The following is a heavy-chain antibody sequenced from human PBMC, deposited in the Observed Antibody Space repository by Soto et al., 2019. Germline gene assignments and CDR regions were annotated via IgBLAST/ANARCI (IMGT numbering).Heavy chain of an antibody. Sequence: QVQLVQSGAEVKKPWSSVKVSCKASGGTFSSYTISWVRQAPGQGLEWMGRIIPILGIANYAQKFQGRVTITADKSTSTAYMDLSSLRSEDTAVYYCARELKLGYCSSTSCYYYYYMDVWGKGTTVTVSS. J-gene: IGHJ6*03. CDR2: IIPILGIA. V-gene: IGHV1-69*08. CDR1: GGTFSSYT. CDR3: ARELKLGYCSSTSCYYYYYMDV. D-gene: IGHD2-2*01.